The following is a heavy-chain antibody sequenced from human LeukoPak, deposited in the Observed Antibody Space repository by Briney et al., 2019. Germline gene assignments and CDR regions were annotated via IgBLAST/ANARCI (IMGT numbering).Heavy chain of an antibody. J-gene: IGHJ4*02. CDR1: GYTFTSYG. V-gene: IGHV1-18*01. D-gene: IGHD6-13*01. CDR3: ARSLGIAAAGTAFDY. CDR2: ISAYNGNT. Sequence: ASVKVSCKASGYTFTSYGISWVRQAPGQGLEWMGWISAYNGNTNYAQKLQGRVTMTTDTSTSTVYMELRSLRSDDTAVYYCARSLGIAAAGTAFDYWGQGTLVTVSS.